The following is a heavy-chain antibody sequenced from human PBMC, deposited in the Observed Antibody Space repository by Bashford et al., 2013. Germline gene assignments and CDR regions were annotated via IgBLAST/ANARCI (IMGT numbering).Heavy chain of an antibody. Sequence: GSLRLSCKASGLTFNNYAMSWVRQAPGKGLEWVSSISTTGDATYYADSVKGRFTISRDNSRDTLYLQMISLRPEDTAVYFCGKDSPPDTASWYPNEFWGQGTLVTVSS. J-gene: IGHJ4*02. V-gene: IGHV3-23*01. CDR3: GKDSPPDTASWYPNEF. D-gene: IGHD6-13*01. CDR1: GLTFNNYA. CDR2: ISTTGDAT.